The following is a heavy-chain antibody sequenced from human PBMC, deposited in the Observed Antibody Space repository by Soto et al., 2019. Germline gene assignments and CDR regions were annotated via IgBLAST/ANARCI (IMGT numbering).Heavy chain of an antibody. CDR2: MNPDGSEQ. V-gene: IGHV3-7*04. J-gene: IGHJ5*02. CDR1: GFTGTAYW. D-gene: IGHD1-26*01. Sequence: DVHLVDSGGGLVQPGGALRLSCAASGFTGTAYWMPWVRQAPGRGLEGVANMNPDGSEQYYLDSVKGRFIISRDNAKNSPYLQMNSLSGEDTAVYYWTSDLKPDSGPWGQGTQVIVSS. CDR3: TSDLKPDSGP.